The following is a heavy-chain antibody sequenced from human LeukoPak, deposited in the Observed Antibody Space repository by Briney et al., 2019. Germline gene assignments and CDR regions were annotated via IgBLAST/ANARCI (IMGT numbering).Heavy chain of an antibody. CDR3: ARDGAGLDYGDYGIYGMDV. CDR2: KWYDGSNK. V-gene: IGHV3-33*01. CDR1: GFTFSSYG. Sequence: GGSLRLSCAASGFTFSSYGMHWVRQAPGKGLEWVAVKWYDGSNKYYAGSVKGRFTISRDNSKNTLYLQMNSLRAEDTAVYYCARDGAGLDYGDYGIYGMDVWGQGTTVTVSS. J-gene: IGHJ6*02. D-gene: IGHD4-17*01.